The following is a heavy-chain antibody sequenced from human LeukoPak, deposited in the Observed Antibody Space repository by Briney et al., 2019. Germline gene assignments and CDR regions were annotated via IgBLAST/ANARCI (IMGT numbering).Heavy chain of an antibody. V-gene: IGHV1-18*01. CDR2: ISAYNGNT. CDR3: ARSSTWEPFDY. D-gene: IGHD1-26*01. J-gene: IGHJ4*02. CDR1: GYTFTSYG. Sequence: ASVKVSCKASGYTFTSYGISWVRQAPGQGLEWMGWISAYNGNTNLAQRLQGRVTMTTATSTSTAYMELRGLRSDDTAVYYCARSSTWEPFDYWGQGTLVTVSS.